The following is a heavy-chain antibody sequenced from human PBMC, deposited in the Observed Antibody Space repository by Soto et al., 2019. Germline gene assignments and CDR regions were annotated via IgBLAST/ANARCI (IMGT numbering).Heavy chain of an antibody. Sequence: GASVKVSCKASGYTFTCNYMNWVRQAPGQGLEWMGIINPSGGSTSYAQKFQGRVTMTRDTSTSTVYMELSSLRSEDTAVYYCAREGSSSGKYFDYWGQGTLVTVSS. D-gene: IGHD6-6*01. CDR2: INPSGGST. CDR1: GYTFTCNY. J-gene: IGHJ4*02. CDR3: AREGSSSGKYFDY. V-gene: IGHV1-46*01.